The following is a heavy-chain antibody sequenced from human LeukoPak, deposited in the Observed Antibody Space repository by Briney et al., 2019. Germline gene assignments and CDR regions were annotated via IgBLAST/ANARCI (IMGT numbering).Heavy chain of an antibody. D-gene: IGHD4-23*01. CDR1: GGSISSGDYY. CDR2: IYYSGST. V-gene: IGHV4-30-4*01. Sequence: SQTLSLTCTVSGGSISSGDYYWSWIRQPPGKGLEWIGYIYYSGSTYYNPSLKSRVTISVDTSKNQFSLKLSSVTAADTAVYYCARGRLRWYQYNWFDPWGQGTLVTVSS. J-gene: IGHJ5*02. CDR3: ARGRLRWYQYNWFDP.